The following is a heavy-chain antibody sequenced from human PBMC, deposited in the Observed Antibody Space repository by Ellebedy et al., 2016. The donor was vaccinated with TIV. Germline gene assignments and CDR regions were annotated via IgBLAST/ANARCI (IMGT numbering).Heavy chain of an antibody. CDR2: IHYSRGS. CDR3: ARGGTVAGTEWFDP. V-gene: IGHV4-39*07. Sequence: SETLSLXXSVSGDSLSSGSYYWGWIRQPPGKGLEWIGSIHYSRGSNYNPSLKSRVTISVDTSKNQFSLKLSSVTAADTAVYYCARGGTVAGTEWFDPWGQGTLVTVSS. J-gene: IGHJ5*02. D-gene: IGHD6-19*01. CDR1: GDSLSSGSYY.